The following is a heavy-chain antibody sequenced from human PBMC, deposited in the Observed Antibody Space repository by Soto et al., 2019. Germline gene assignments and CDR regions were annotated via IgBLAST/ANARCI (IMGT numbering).Heavy chain of an antibody. V-gene: IGHV4-30-2*01. D-gene: IGHD1-26*01. Sequence: QLQLQESGSGLVKPSQTLSLTCAVSGGSISSGGYSWSWIRQPPGKGLEWIGYIYHSGSTYYNPSLKSRVTISVDRSKTQFPLKLSSVTAADPAVYYCAAGGGLPRYYWGQGTLVTVSS. CDR3: AAGGGLPRYY. J-gene: IGHJ4*02. CDR1: GGSISSGGYS. CDR2: IYHSGST.